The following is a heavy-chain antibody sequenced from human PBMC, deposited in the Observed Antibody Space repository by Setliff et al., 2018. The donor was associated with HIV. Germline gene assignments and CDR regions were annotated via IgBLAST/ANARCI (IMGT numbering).Heavy chain of an antibody. Sequence: GGSLRLSCATSRFSFSTFWMTWVRQAPGKGLEWIANINEDGNKKYHAGSVWGRFTISRDNAKNSLYLQMHGLRGEVTAIYYCAREMRVHTPMDPYLDYWGQGTLVTVSS. D-gene: IGHD5-18*01. CDR3: AREMRVHTPMDPYLDY. J-gene: IGHJ4*02. CDR2: INEDGNKK. V-gene: IGHV3-7*01. CDR1: RFSFSTFW.